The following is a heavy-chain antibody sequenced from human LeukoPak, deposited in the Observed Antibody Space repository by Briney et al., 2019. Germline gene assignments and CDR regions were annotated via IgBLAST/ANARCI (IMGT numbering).Heavy chain of an antibody. V-gene: IGHV4-59*08. CDR1: GGSINSYY. J-gene: IGHJ5*02. CDR2: IYYSGST. CDR3: ARHNYYSNYGDWFDP. D-gene: IGHD4-11*01. Sequence: SETLSLTCIVSGGSINSYYWNWIRQPPGKGLEWIGYIYYSGSTNYNPSLKSRVTISVDTSKNQFSLKLSSVTAADTAVYYCARHNYYSNYGDWFDPWGQGTLVTVSS.